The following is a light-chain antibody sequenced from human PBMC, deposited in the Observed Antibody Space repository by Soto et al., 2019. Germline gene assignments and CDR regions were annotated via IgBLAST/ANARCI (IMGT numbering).Light chain of an antibody. V-gene: IGKV3-15*01. CDR1: QSVSSN. CDR3: XQYNNWPPWT. J-gene: IGKJ1*01. Sequence: EIVMTQSPATLSVSPGERATLSCRASQSVSSNLAWYQQKPGQAPRLLIYGASTRATGIPARFSGSGSGTEFTLTISXLQXEDFXVYXXXQYNNWPPWTFGQGTKVEIK. CDR2: GAS.